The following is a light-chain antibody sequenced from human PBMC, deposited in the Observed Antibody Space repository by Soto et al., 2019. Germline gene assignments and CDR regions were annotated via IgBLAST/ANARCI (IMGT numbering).Light chain of an antibody. CDR2: EGS. V-gene: IGLV2-23*01. CDR3: CSYAGSNYYV. CDR1: SNDVGSYNL. J-gene: IGLJ1*01. Sequence: QSALTQPASVSGSPGQSITISCTGTSNDVGSYNLVSWYQHHPGKAPKLMIFEGSKRPSGVSNRFSGSKSGNTASLTISGLRAEDEADFYCCSYAGSNYYVFGTGTKVTVL.